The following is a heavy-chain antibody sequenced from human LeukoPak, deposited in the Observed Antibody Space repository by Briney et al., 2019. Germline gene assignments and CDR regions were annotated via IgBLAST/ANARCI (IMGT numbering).Heavy chain of an antibody. J-gene: IGHJ4*02. D-gene: IGHD3-10*01. CDR3: ARDGLGSYDY. Sequence: GGSLRLSCAASGFTFSIYTINWVRQAPGKALEWLSSISDNSRYIYYADSVKGRFTTSRDNAQNSVFLQLNSLRAEDTAVYYCARDGLGSYDYWGQGTLVTVSS. CDR2: ISDNSRYI. V-gene: IGHV3-21*01. CDR1: GFTFSIYT.